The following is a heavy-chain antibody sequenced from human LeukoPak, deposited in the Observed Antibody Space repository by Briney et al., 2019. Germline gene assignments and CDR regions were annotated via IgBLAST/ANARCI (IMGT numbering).Heavy chain of an antibody. CDR1: GGSISSSNYY. CDR2: AHYSGGT. D-gene: IGHD1-26*01. J-gene: IGHJ6*03. Sequence: SETLSLTCTVSGGSISSSNYYWGWIRQPPGKGLQWIGSAHYSGGTNYSPSLKSRVSIPVDPSKNRFSLKVTPLAAADSAVYYWARRRSFCLSLAMDVWGKGITVTVSS. V-gene: IGHV4-39*01. CDR3: ARRRSFCLSLAMDV.